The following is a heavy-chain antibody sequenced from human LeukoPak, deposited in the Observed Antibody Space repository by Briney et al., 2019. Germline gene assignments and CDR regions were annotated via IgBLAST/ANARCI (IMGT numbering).Heavy chain of an antibody. J-gene: IGHJ4*02. CDR2: IYSGGST. V-gene: IGHV3-53*01. Sequence: GGSLRLSCAASGFTVSSNYMSWVRQAPGKGLEWVSVIYSGGSTYYADSVKGRFTISRDNSKNTLYLQMNSLRAEDTAVYYCARGQMKYYFDYWGQGTLVTVSS. CDR1: GFTVSSNY. CDR3: ARGQMKYYFDY.